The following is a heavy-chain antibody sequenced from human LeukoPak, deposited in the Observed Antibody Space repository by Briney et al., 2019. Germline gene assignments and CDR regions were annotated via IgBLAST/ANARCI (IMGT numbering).Heavy chain of an antibody. D-gene: IGHD6-13*01. Sequence: SQTLSLTCTVSGGSIASGGYYWSWIRQHPGKGLEWIGYIYYSGSAYYNPSLKSRVTISVDTSKNQFSLKLNSVTAADTAVYYCARAHSSSWYMDYWGQGTLVTVSS. CDR2: IYYSGSA. V-gene: IGHV4-31*03. J-gene: IGHJ4*02. CDR1: GGSIASGGYY. CDR3: ARAHSSSWYMDY.